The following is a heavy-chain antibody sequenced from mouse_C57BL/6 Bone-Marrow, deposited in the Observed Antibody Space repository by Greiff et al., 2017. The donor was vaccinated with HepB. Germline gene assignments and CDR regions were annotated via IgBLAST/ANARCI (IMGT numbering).Heavy chain of an antibody. J-gene: IGHJ4*01. CDR1: GFTFSSYA. CDR2: ISSGGDYI. Sequence: EVQRVESGEGLVKPGGSLKLSCAASGFTFSSYAMSWVRQTPEKRLAWVAYISSGGDYIYYADTVKGRFTISRDNARNTLYLQMSSLKSEDTAMYYCTKYEYDGGGYAMDYWGQGTSVTVSS. CDR3: TKYEYDGGGYAMDY. D-gene: IGHD2-4*01. V-gene: IGHV5-9-1*02.